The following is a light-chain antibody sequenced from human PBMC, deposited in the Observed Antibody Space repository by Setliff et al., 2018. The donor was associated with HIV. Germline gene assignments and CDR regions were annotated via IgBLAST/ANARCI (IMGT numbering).Light chain of an antibody. CDR1: SSDVGGYDY. CDR3: SSYTSSNTYV. CDR2: EVS. Sequence: QSVLTQPASVSGSPGQSITISCTGSSSDVGGYDYVSWYQQYPGKAPKLMIYEVSNRPSGVSNRCSGSKSGNTASLTISGLQAEDEADYYCSSYTSSNTYVFGTGTKVTVL. V-gene: IGLV2-14*01. J-gene: IGLJ1*01.